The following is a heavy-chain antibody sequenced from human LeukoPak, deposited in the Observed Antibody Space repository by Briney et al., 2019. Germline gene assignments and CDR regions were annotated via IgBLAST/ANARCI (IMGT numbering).Heavy chain of an antibody. CDR1: GGTFSSYA. Sequence: ASVKVSCKASGGTFSSYAISWVRQAPGQGLEWMGGIIPIFGTANYAQKFQGRVTITADESTSTAYMELSSLRSEDTAVYYCARGEDIVVVPAAPRALDVWGKGTTVTVSS. CDR3: ARGEDIVVVPAAPRALDV. J-gene: IGHJ6*04. D-gene: IGHD2-2*01. CDR2: IIPIFGTA. V-gene: IGHV1-69*13.